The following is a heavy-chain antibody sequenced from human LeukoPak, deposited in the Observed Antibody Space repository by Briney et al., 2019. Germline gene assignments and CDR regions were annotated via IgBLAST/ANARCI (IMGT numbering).Heavy chain of an antibody. CDR1: GGSFSGYY. D-gene: IGHD5-18*01. CDR3: ARGRGYSYGSSYFQH. Sequence: NPSETLSLTCAAYGGSFSGYYWSWIRQPPGKGLEWIGEINHSGSTNYNPSLKSRVTISVDTSKNQFSLKLSSVTAADTAVYYCARGRGYSYGSSYFQHWGQGTLVTVSS. V-gene: IGHV4-34*01. J-gene: IGHJ1*01. CDR2: INHSGST.